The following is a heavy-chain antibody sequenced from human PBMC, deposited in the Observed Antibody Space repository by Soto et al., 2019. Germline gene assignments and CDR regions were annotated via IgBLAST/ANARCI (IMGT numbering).Heavy chain of an antibody. V-gene: IGHV4-30-4*01. CDR1: SGSISSDDFY. D-gene: IGHD3-16*01. Sequence: PSETLSLTCTVSSGSISSDDFYWSWLRQPPGKGLEWIGYIYYSGSTYYNPSLKSRITISIETSKNQFSLRLTSVTAADTAVYYCAREWGGTATRPGWFDPWGQGTLVTVSS. J-gene: IGHJ5*02. CDR3: AREWGGTATRPGWFDP. CDR2: IYYSGST.